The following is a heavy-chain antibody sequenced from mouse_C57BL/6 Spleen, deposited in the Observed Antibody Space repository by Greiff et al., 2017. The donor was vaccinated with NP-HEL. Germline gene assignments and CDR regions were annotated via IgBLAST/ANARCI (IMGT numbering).Heavy chain of an antibody. Sequence: DVMLVESGGGLVKPGGSLKLSCAASGFTFSSYAMSWVRQTPEKRLEWVATISDGGRYTYYPDNVKGRFTISRDNAKNNLYLQMSHLKSEDTAMYYCARVGGYYVHFDYWGQGTTLTVSS. CDR2: ISDGGRYT. J-gene: IGHJ2*01. V-gene: IGHV5-4*03. CDR1: GFTFSSYA. D-gene: IGHD2-3*01. CDR3: ARVGGYYVHFDY.